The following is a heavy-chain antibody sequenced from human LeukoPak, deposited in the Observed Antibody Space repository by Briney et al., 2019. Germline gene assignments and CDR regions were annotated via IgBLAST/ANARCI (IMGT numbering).Heavy chain of an antibody. Sequence: PGGSLRLSCAASGFXFDDYAIHWVRQAPGKGLEWVSLISGDGGSKYYADSVKGRFTISRDNSKNSLYLQMNSLRTEDTALYYCAKAVTTLSPYFDYWGQGTLVTVSS. V-gene: IGHV3-43*02. CDR2: ISGDGGSK. J-gene: IGHJ4*02. D-gene: IGHD4-11*01. CDR1: GFXFDDYA. CDR3: AKAVTTLSPYFDY.